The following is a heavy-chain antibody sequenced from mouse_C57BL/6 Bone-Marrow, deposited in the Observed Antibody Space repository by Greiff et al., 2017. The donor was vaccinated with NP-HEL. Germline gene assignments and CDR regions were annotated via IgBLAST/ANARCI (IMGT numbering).Heavy chain of an antibody. V-gene: IGHV5-6*01. Sequence: EVQVVESGGDLVKPGGSLKLSCAASGFTFSSYGMSWVRQTPDKRLEWVATISSGGSYTYYPDSVKGRFTLSRDNAKNTLYLQMSSLKSEDTAMYYCARQNYGSVAYWYFDVWGTGTTVTVSS. J-gene: IGHJ1*03. CDR1: GFTFSSYG. CDR3: ARQNYGSVAYWYFDV. CDR2: ISSGGSYT. D-gene: IGHD1-1*01.